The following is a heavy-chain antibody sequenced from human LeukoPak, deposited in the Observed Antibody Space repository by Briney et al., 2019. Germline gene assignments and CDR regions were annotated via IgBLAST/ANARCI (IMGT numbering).Heavy chain of an antibody. J-gene: IGHJ4*02. CDR2: TYYSGAT. CDR1: GGSINSGGYS. D-gene: IGHD6-13*01. V-gene: IGHV4-30-4*07. CDR3: AREGRRVAAAGIRFDY. Sequence: TLSLTCAVSGGSINSGGYSWSWIRQPPGKGLEWIGYTYYSGATYYNPSLKSRLTISIDTSKNQFSLKLSSVTAADTAVYYCAREGRRVAAAGIRFDYWGQGTLVTVSS.